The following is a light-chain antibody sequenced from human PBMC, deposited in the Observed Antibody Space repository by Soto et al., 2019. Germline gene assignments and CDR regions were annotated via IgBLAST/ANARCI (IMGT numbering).Light chain of an antibody. V-gene: IGKV1-5*03. CDR1: QSIGNW. Sequence: DIQMTQSPSTLSASVGDRVIITCRASQSIGNWLAWYQQKPGKAPKLLIYKASSLQTGVPSRFSGSGFGTEFTLTISSLQPDDFATYSCQQYDTYRTFGQGTKVEI. J-gene: IGKJ1*01. CDR2: KAS. CDR3: QQYDTYRT.